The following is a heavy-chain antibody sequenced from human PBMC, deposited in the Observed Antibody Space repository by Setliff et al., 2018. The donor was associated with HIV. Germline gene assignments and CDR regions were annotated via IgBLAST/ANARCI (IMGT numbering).Heavy chain of an antibody. V-gene: IGHV3-11*04. CDR1: GFFFSDHY. Sequence: GGSLRLSCAVSGFFFSDHYMSWIRQAPGKGLEWVSYISFSGNTIYYRDSVEGRFTISRDNAKNSLSLEMNSLRAEDTALYYCARQNDISTGPFAGFDLWGQGTLVTVSS. J-gene: IGHJ3*01. CDR3: ARQNDISTGPFAGFDL. D-gene: IGHD3-9*01. CDR2: ISFSGNTI.